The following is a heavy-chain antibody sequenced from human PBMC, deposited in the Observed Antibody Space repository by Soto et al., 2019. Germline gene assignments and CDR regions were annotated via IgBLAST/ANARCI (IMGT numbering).Heavy chain of an antibody. D-gene: IGHD6-25*01. Sequence: PWETRSLTCTVSDDSFRGADYYWSWIRQPLGKGPEWIGYTYYNGDTKYTPALKSRVTMSVETSKNQFSLRLSYVTAADTAVYFCAIGAGYIDGSRTFDFWGRGTLVTVYS. CDR3: AIGAGYIDGSRTFDF. CDR1: DDSFRGADYY. V-gene: IGHV4-61*08. J-gene: IGHJ4*02. CDR2: TYYNGDT.